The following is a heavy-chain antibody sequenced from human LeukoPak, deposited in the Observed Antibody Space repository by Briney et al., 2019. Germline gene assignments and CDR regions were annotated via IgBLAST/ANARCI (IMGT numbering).Heavy chain of an antibody. V-gene: IGHV3-74*01. Sequence: PGGSLRLSCAASGFTLSSYWVHWVRQAPGKGLVWVSRINSDGSRTTYADSVKGRFTISRDNAKNTPYLQMNSLRAEDTAAYYCARDPDLSGYSFFEYWAQGTLVTVSS. CDR3: ARDPDLSGYSFFEY. J-gene: IGHJ4*02. D-gene: IGHD3-22*01. CDR2: INSDGSRT. CDR1: GFTLSSYW.